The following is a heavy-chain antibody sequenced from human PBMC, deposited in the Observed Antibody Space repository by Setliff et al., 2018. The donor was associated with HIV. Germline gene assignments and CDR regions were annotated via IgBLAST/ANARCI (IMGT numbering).Heavy chain of an antibody. V-gene: IGHV4-61*09. CDR2: IYTNGYT. Sequence: PSETLSLTCSVSGGSISSGSYYWTWIRQPAGKGPEWIGHIYTNGYTNYNPSLKSRVTISVDTSKNQFSLRLTSVTAADTAVYYCASTYCGGDCYSRYFQHWGQGTLVTVSS. CDR1: GGSISSGSYY. D-gene: IGHD2-21*02. CDR3: ASTYCGGDCYSRYFQH. J-gene: IGHJ1*01.